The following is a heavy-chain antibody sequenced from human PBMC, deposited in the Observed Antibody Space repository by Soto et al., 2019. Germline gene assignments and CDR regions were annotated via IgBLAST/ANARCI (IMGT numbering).Heavy chain of an antibody. V-gene: IGHV3-66*01. J-gene: IGHJ3*02. CDR2: IYSGGST. CDR3: ARDRATNDYDILTGYYNSSGFDAFDI. D-gene: IGHD3-9*01. Sequence: GGSLRLSCAASGFTVSSNYMSWVRQAPGKGLEWVSVIYSGGSTYYADSVKGRFTISRDNSKNTLYLQMNSLRAEDTAVYYCARDRATNDYDILTGYYNSSGFDAFDIWGQGTMVTVSS. CDR1: GFTVSSNY.